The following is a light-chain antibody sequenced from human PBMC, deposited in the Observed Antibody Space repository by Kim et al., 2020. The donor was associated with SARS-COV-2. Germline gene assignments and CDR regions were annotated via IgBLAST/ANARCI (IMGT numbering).Light chain of an antibody. CDR3: QLSYSTPRT. Sequence: DIQMTQSPSSLSASVGDRVTITCRASQSISNYLNWYQQNPGKAPKLLIYAASSLQIGVPSRFGGSGSGTDFTLTISSLQPEDFATYFCQLSYSTPRTFGQGTKVDIK. CDR2: AAS. V-gene: IGKV1-39*01. CDR1: QSISNY. J-gene: IGKJ1*01.